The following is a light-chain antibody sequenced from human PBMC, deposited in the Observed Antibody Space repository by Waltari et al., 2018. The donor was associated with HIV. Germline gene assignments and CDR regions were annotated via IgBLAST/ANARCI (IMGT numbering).Light chain of an antibody. CDR2: GAS. J-gene: IGKJ2*01. CDR1: QSVSSN. Sequence: EVVMTQSPATLSVSPGERATLSCRASQSVSSNLAWYQQKPGQAPRLLIYGASTRDAGIPARFSGSGSGTEFTLTISSLQSEEFAVYYCQQYSNWPPVFTFGQGTKLEIK. CDR3: QQYSNWPPVFT. V-gene: IGKV3-15*01.